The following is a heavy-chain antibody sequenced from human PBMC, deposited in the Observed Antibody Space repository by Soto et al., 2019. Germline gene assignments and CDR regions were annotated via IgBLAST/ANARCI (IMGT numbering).Heavy chain of an antibody. V-gene: IGHV4-34*01. J-gene: IGHJ4*02. CDR2: INHSGST. CDR3: SRASGYYYDSSGCH. Sequence: QVQLQQWGAGLLKPSETLSLTCAVYGGSFTGYYWRWVRQPPGKGLEWIGEINHSGSTNYNPSLNSRVTISIDMSKNQFSLRLNSVTAADTAVYYCSRASGYYYDSSGCHWGQGTLVTVSS. D-gene: IGHD3-22*01. CDR1: GGSFTGYY.